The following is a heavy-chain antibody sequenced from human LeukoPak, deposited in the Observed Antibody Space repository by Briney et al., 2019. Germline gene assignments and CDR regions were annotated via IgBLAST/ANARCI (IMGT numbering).Heavy chain of an antibody. J-gene: IGHJ4*02. CDR1: GYTFTSYD. Sequence: ASVTVSCKASGYTFTSYDINWVRQAPGQGLEWMGWMNPNSGNTGYAQKFQGRVTITRNTSISTAYMELSSLRSEDTAVYYCARYRGRGYFDYWGQGTLVTVSS. CDR2: MNPNSGNT. V-gene: IGHV1-8*01. D-gene: IGHD3-16*01. CDR3: ARYRGRGYFDY.